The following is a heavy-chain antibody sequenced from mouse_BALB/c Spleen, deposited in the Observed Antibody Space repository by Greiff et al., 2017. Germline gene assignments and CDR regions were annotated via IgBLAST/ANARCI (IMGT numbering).Heavy chain of an antibody. Sequence: VKLQESGPELVKPGASVKMSCTASGYTFTSYYIHWVKQRPGQGLEWIGWIYPGDGSTKYNEMFKGKTTLTADKSSSTAYMLLSSLTSEDSAFYFCARRGGPYYFDYWGQGTTLTVSS. CDR1: GYTFTSYY. V-gene: IGHV1S56*01. CDR3: ARRGGPYYFDY. J-gene: IGHJ2*01. CDR2: IYPGDGST.